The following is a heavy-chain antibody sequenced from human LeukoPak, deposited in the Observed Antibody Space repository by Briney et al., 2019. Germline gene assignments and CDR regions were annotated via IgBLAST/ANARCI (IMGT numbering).Heavy chain of an antibody. CDR3: ARGTGGFGESTFDY. V-gene: IGHV4-34*01. CDR1: GGSFSGYY. CDR2: INHSGST. Sequence: PSETLSLTCAVYGGSFSGYYWSWIRQPPGKGLEWIGEINHSGSTNYNPSLKSRVTISVDTSKNQFSLKLSSVTAADTAVYYCARGTGGFGESTFDYWGQGTLVTVSS. D-gene: IGHD3-10*01. J-gene: IGHJ4*02.